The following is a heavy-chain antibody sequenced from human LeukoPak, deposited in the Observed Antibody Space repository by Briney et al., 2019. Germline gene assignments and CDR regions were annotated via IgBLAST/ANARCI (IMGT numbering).Heavy chain of an antibody. V-gene: IGHV4-4*09. J-gene: IGHJ5*02. CDR1: GGSISSYY. Sequence: SETLSLTCTVSGGSISSYYWSWIRQPPGKGLEWLGYIYTSGSTNYNPSLKSRVTISVDTSKNQFSLKLSSMTAADTAVYYCAGYYYDSSLNWFDPWGQGTLVTVSS. CDR2: IYTSGST. CDR3: AGYYYDSSLNWFDP. D-gene: IGHD3-22*01.